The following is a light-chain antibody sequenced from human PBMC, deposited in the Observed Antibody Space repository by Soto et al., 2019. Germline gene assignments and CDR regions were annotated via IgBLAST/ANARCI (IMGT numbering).Light chain of an antibody. CDR1: QSVRSL. Sequence: EIVLTQSPATLSLSPGERATLSCRASQSVRSLLAWYQQKPGQAPRLIIYDAVTRATGIPARFSGSGSGTDYTLTISSLEPDDFAVYSCQQRATWPPVTFGGGTKVEIK. V-gene: IGKV3-11*01. J-gene: IGKJ4*01. CDR3: QQRATWPPVT. CDR2: DAV.